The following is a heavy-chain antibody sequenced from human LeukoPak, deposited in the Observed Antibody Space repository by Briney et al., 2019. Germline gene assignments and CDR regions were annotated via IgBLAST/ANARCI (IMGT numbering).Heavy chain of an antibody. J-gene: IGHJ4*02. D-gene: IGHD6-19*01. V-gene: IGHV4-38-2*02. CDR2: IYHSGST. CDR3: ARVGGSGWPTPYFDY. Sequence: SETLSLTCTVSAYSISSGYYWGWIRQPPGKGLEWIGNIYHSGSTYYNPSLKSRVTISVDTSKNHFSLKLSSVTAADTAVYYCARVGGSGWPTPYFDYWGQGTLVTVSS. CDR1: AYSISSGYY.